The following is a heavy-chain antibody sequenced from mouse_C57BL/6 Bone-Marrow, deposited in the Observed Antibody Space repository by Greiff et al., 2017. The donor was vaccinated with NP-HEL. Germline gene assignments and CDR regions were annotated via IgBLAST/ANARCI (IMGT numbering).Heavy chain of an antibody. D-gene: IGHD1-1*01. Sequence: EVHLVESGGGLVKPGGSLKLSCAASGFTFSSYAMSWVRQTPEKRLEWVATISDGGSYTYSPANVKGRFTISRDNAKNNLYLQMSHLKSEDTAMYYCARDQYGSSPSYWGQGTTLTVSS. CDR2: ISDGGSYT. J-gene: IGHJ2*01. CDR1: GFTFSSYA. V-gene: IGHV5-4*01. CDR3: ARDQYGSSPSY.